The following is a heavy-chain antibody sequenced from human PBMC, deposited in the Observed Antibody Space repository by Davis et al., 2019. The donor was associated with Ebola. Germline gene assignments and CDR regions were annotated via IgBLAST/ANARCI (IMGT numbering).Heavy chain of an antibody. CDR1: GYTFTSYY. J-gene: IGHJ4*02. Sequence: AASVKVSCKASGYTFTSYYMHWVRQAPGQGLEWMGIINPSGGSTSYAQKFQGRVTMTRDTSTSTVYMELSSLRSEDTAVYYCARRGYYYDSSGYYSLLDYWGQGTPVTVSS. CDR3: ARRGYYYDSSGYYSLLDY. D-gene: IGHD3-22*01. CDR2: INPSGGST. V-gene: IGHV1-46*01.